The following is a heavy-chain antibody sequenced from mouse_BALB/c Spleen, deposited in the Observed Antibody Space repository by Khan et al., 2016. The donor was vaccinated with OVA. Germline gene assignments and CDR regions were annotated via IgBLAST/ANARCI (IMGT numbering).Heavy chain of an antibody. CDR3: ARTHER. CDR1: GYTFTSYT. Sequence: QVQLKESGAELARPGASVKMSCKASGYTFTSYTMHWVKQRPGQGLEWIGYINPSSGYTKYKQKFKDKATLPADKSSSTAYMQLSSLTSEDSAVYYCARTHERWGQGTTLTVSS. CDR2: INPSSGYT. J-gene: IGHJ2*01. V-gene: IGHV1-4*01.